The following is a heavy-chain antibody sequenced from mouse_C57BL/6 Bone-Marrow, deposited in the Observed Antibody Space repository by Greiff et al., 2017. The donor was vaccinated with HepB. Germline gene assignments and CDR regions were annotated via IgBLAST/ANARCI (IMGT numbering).Heavy chain of an antibody. CDR2: IDPETGGT. Sequence: QVHVKQSGAELVRPGASVTLSCKASGYTFTGYEMHWVKQTPVHGLEWIGAIDPETGGTAYNQKFKGKAILTADKSSSTAYMELRSLTSEDSAVYYCTLIYYDYPAWFAYWGQGTLVTVSA. J-gene: IGHJ3*01. D-gene: IGHD2-4*01. V-gene: IGHV1-15*01. CDR3: TLIYYDYPAWFAY. CDR1: GYTFTGYE.